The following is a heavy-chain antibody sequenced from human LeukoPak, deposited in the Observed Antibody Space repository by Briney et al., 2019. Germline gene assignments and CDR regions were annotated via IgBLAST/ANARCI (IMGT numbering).Heavy chain of an antibody. V-gene: IGHV1-24*01. CDR3: ARLCWGNQLAGFDS. CDR2: FDPEDGET. Sequence: WASVKVSCKVSGYTLTELSMHWVRQAPGKGLEWMGGFDPEDGETIYAQKFQGRVTMTEDTSTDTAYMELSSLRSEDTAVYYCARLCWGNQLAGFDSWGQGTLVTVSS. J-gene: IGHJ4*02. D-gene: IGHD3-16*01. CDR1: GYTLTELS.